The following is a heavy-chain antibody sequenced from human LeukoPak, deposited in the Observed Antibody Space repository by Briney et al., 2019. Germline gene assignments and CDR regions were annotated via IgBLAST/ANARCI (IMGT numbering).Heavy chain of an antibody. V-gene: IGHV1-69*06. Sequence: ASVKVSCKASGGTFSSYAISWVRQAPGQGLEWMGGIIPIFGTANYAQKFQGRVTITADKSTSTAYMELSSLRSEDTAVYYCARGGREGWDRGLFDYWGQGTLVTVSS. CDR2: IIPIFGTA. J-gene: IGHJ4*02. CDR1: GGTFSSYA. D-gene: IGHD3-16*01. CDR3: ARGGREGWDRGLFDY.